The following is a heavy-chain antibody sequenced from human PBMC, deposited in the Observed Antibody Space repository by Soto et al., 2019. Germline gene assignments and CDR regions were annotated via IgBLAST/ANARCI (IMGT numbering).Heavy chain of an antibody. CDR1: GGSFTSFI. V-gene: IGHV1-69*02. CDR3: AKSPNPLSATPSYYGMDV. CDR2: IIPVLDVE. D-gene: IGHD2-15*01. Sequence: QVQLVQSGAEVKKPGSSVKVSCKASGGSFTSFIVTWVRQAPGQGLEWMGRIIPVLDVEYYAQKFQGRLTITADKSTNTAYMELRSLRSEDTAVYYCAKSPNPLSATPSYYGMDVWGLGTTVTVSS. J-gene: IGHJ6*02.